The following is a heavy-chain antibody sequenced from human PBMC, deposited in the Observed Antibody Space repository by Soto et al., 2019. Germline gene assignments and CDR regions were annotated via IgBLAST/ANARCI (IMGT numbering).Heavy chain of an antibody. D-gene: IGHD3-3*01. CDR1: GYPVTAYY. CDR3: ARGGGVGVAGSAAFDM. V-gene: IGHV1-2*02. Sequence: QLHLVQSGAVVKKPGASVTVSCSASGYPVTAYYMHWVRQAPGRGLEWMGGINPATGAAKYTQTFRGRVTMTRDTATSTGFMELRGLTSADTAVFYCARGGGVGVAGSAAFDMWGQGTLVTVSS. J-gene: IGHJ3*02. CDR2: INPATGAA.